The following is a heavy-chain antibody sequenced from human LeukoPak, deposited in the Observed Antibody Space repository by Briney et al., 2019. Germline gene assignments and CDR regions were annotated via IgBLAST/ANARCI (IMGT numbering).Heavy chain of an antibody. CDR2: MNPNSGNT. Sequence: ASVKVSCKASGYTFTSYDINWVRPATGQGLEWMGWMNPNSGNTGYAQKFQGRVTMTRNTSISTAYMELSSLRSEDTAVYYCATLAVAGTQSFLDYWGQGTLVTVSS. V-gene: IGHV1-8*01. CDR3: ATLAVAGTQSFLDY. D-gene: IGHD6-19*01. CDR1: GYTFTSYD. J-gene: IGHJ4*02.